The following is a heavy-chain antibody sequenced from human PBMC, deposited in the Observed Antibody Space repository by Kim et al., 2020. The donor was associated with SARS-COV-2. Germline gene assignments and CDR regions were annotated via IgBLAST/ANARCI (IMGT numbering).Heavy chain of an antibody. J-gene: IGHJ4*02. CDR1: GFTFSSYA. CDR3: ASRLSGWYYFDY. V-gene: IGHV3-23*01. D-gene: IGHD6-19*01. CDR2: ISGSGGST. Sequence: GGSLRLSCAASGFTFSSYAMSWVRQAPGKGLEWVSAISGSGGSTYYADSVKGRFTISRDNSKNTLYLQMNSLRAEDTAVYYCASRLSGWYYFDYWGQGTLVTVSS.